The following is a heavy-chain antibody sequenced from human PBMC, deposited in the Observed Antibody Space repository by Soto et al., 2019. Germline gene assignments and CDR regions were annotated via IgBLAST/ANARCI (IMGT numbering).Heavy chain of an antibody. J-gene: IGHJ6*02. V-gene: IGHV4-31*03. CDR3: AREQGLMMGATRTDV. CDR2: IYYSGST. D-gene: IGHD1-26*01. Sequence: SETLSLTCTVSGGSISSGGYYWSWIRQHPGKGLEWIGYIYYSGSTYYNPSLKSRVTISVDTSKNQFSLKLSSVTAADTAVYYCAREQGLMMGATRTDVWGQGTTVTVS. CDR1: GGSISSGGYY.